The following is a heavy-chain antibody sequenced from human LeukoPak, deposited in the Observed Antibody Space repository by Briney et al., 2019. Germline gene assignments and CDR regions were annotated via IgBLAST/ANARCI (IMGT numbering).Heavy chain of an antibody. CDR3: ARETQTEPTDDGDYVHDAFDI. V-gene: IGHV3-21*01. CDR1: GFTFSSYS. D-gene: IGHD4-17*01. J-gene: IGHJ3*02. Sequence: PGGSLRLSCAASGFTFSSYSMYWVRQAPGKGLEWVSSISSSSSYIYYADSVKGRFTISRDNAKNSLYLQMNSLRAEDTAVYYCARETQTEPTDDGDYVHDAFDIWGQGTMVTVSS. CDR2: ISSSSSYI.